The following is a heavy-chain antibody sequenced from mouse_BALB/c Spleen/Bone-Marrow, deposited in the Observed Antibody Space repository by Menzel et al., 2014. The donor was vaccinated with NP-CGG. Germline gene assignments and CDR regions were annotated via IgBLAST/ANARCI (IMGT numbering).Heavy chain of an antibody. CDR2: ISSGGSYT. CDR1: GFTFSSYG. V-gene: IGHV5-6*01. Sequence: EVKLQESGGDLVKPGGSLKLSCAASGFTFSSYGMSWVRQTPDKRLEWVATISSGGSYTYYPDSVKGRFTISRDNAKNTLYLQMSSLKSEDTAMYYCARPTTVVATGGSFDYWGHGTTLTVSS. D-gene: IGHD1-1*01. J-gene: IGHJ2*01. CDR3: ARPTTVVATGGSFDY.